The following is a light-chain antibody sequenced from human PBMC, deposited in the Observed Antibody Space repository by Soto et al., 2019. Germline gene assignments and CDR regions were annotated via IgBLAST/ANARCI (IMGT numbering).Light chain of an antibody. CDR1: QGVGNF. J-gene: IGKJ4*01. Sequence: IQLTQSPSSLSASVGDRVTITCRASQGVGNFLAWYQQKPGEGPKLLIYSASTLQSGVPSRFSGSGSETDFTLISSLQPEDFATYYCQQLNSYPLTFGGGTKVEIK. CDR2: SAS. CDR3: QQLNSYPLT. V-gene: IGKV1-9*01.